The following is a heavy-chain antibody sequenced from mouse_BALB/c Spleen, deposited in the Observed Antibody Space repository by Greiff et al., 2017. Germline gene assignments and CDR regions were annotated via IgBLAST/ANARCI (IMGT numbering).Heavy chain of an antibody. J-gene: IGHJ2*01. CDR3: ARSRYDGDYFDY. Sequence: VQLQQSGAELVKPGASVKLSCTASGFNIKDTYMHWVKQRPEQGLEWIGRIDPANGNTKYDPKFQGKATTTADTSSNTAYLQLSSLTSEDTAVYYCARSRYDGDYFDYWGQGTTLTVSS. CDR1: GFNIKDTY. V-gene: IGHV14-3*02. D-gene: IGHD2-14*01. CDR2: IDPANGNT.